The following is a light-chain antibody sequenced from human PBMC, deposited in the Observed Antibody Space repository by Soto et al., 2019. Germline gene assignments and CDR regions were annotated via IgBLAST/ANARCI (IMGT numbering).Light chain of an antibody. J-gene: IGLJ1*01. CDR1: NSNIGSNT. CDR2: YDN. Sequence: QSVLTQPPSASGTPGQRVTISCSGSNSNIGSNTVNWYQQLPGTAPKLLIYYDNPRPSGVPDRISGSKSGTSASLAISGRQSDDEADYYCAAWDDSLNGRVFGTGTKLTVL. CDR3: AAWDDSLNGRV. V-gene: IGLV1-44*01.